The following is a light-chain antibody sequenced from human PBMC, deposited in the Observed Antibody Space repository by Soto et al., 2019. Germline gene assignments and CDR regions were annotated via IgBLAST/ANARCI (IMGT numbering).Light chain of an antibody. V-gene: IGLV2-14*03. CDR2: DVS. J-gene: IGLJ1*01. CDR1: SSDVGAYNY. CDR3: FSYTTSSTYV. Sequence: QSALTQPVSVSGSPGQSITISGTGTSSDVGAYNYVSWYQQLPGKAPKLMIYDVSNRPSGVSNRFSGSKSGNTASLTISGVQAEHETDYYCFSYTTSSTYVFGTGTKVTVL.